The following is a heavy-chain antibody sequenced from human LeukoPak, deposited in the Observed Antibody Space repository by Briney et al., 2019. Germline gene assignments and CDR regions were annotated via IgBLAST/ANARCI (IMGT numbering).Heavy chain of an antibody. CDR3: ATLKGYCSGGSCYYFDY. CDR1: GRSLSSSSYY. V-gene: IGHV4-39*01. J-gene: IGHJ4*02. D-gene: IGHD2-15*01. CDR2: FYYSGST. Sequence: SETLSLTCTVSGRSLSSSSYYWGWVRQPPGTGLEWIGSFYYSGSTCYNPSLKSQVTISVDTSKNQFSLKLSSVTAADTAVYYCATLKGYCSGGSCYYFDYWGQGTLVTVSS.